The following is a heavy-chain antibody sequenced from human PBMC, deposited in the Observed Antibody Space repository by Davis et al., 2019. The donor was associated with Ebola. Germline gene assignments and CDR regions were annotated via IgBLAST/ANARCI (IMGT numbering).Heavy chain of an antibody. J-gene: IGHJ3*02. CDR3: ARTSIVGTTTTASDI. Sequence: ASVKVSCKTSGYTFTNYAITWVRQAPGQGLEWMGWISAYNGNTNYAQKLQGRVTMTTDTSTSTAYMELRSLRSDDTAVYFCARTSIVGTTTTASDIWGQGTLVTVSS. V-gene: IGHV1-18*04. CDR1: GYTFTNYA. D-gene: IGHD1-26*01. CDR2: ISAYNGNT.